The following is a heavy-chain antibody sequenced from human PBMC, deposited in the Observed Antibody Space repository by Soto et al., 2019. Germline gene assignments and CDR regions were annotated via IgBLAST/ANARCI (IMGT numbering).Heavy chain of an antibody. CDR2: IYPGDSDT. Sequence: GESLKISGKGSGYSFTSYWIGWVRQMPGKGLEWMGIIYPGDSDTRYSPSFQGQVTISADKSISTAYLQWSSLKASDTAMYYCARQTNPVYCSSTSCYAGWFDPWGQGTLVTVSS. CDR3: ARQTNPVYCSSTSCYAGWFDP. J-gene: IGHJ5*02. CDR1: GYSFTSYW. V-gene: IGHV5-51*01. D-gene: IGHD2-2*01.